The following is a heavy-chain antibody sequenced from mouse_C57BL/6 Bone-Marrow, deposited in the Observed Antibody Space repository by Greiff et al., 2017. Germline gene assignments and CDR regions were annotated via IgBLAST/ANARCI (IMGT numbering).Heavy chain of an antibody. V-gene: IGHV14-4*01. CDR2: IDPENGDT. CDR3: TPTGYYFDY. J-gene: IGHJ2*01. D-gene: IGHD4-1*02. Sequence: VQLKQSGAELVRPGASVKLSCTASGFNIKDDYMHWVKQRPEQGLEWIGWIDPENGDTEYASKFQGKATITADTSSNPAYLQLSSLTSEDTAVYYCTPTGYYFDYWGQGTTLTVSS. CDR1: GFNIKDDY.